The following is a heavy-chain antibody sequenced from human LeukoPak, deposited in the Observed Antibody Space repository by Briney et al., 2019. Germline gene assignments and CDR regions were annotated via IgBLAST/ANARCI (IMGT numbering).Heavy chain of an antibody. CDR3: ARGSLTYYDFWSGYFDAFDI. V-gene: IGHV1-18*01. CDR1: GYTFTSYD. CDR2: ISACNGNT. J-gene: IGHJ3*02. D-gene: IGHD3-3*01. Sequence: ASVKVSCKASGYTFTSYDIGWVRQAPGQGLEWMGWISACNGNTNYAQKLQGRVTMTTDTSTSTAYMELRSLRSDDTAVYYCARGSLTYYDFWSGYFDAFDIWGQGTMVTVSS.